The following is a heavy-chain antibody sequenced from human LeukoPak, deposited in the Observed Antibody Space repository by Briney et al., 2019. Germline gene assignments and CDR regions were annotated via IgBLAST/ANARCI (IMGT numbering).Heavy chain of an antibody. Sequence: SETLSLTCTVSGGSVSSGSYYWSWIRQPPGKGLEWIGYIYYSGSTNYSPSLKSQVTISVDTSKNQFSLKLSSVTAADTAVYYCARDRPTPYSSSSTRWFDPWGQGTLVTVSS. V-gene: IGHV4-61*01. CDR2: IYYSGST. J-gene: IGHJ5*02. D-gene: IGHD6-13*01. CDR3: ARDRPTPYSSSSTRWFDP. CDR1: GGSVSSGSYY.